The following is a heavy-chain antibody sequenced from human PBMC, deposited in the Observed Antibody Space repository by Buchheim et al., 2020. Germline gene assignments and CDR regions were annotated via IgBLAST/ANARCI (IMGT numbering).Heavy chain of an antibody. J-gene: IGHJ4*02. V-gene: IGHV3-33*01. Sequence: QVQVVESGGGVVQPGRSLRLSCAASGFTFSSYGMHWVRQAPGKGLEWVAVIWYDGSNKYYADSVKGRFTISRDNSKNTLYLQMNSLRAEDTAVYYCARSYYYDSSGYYSFDYWGQGTL. D-gene: IGHD3-22*01. CDR3: ARSYYYDSSGYYSFDY. CDR2: IWYDGSNK. CDR1: GFTFSSYG.